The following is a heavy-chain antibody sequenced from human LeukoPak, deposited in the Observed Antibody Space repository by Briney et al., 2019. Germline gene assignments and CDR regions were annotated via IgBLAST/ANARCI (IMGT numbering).Heavy chain of an antibody. CDR1: GGSFSGYY. J-gene: IGHJ4*02. CDR3: ARYSSGCRY. V-gene: IGHV4-34*01. Sequence: SETLSLTCAVYGGSFSGYYWSWIRQPPGKGLEWIGEINHSGSTNYNPSLKSRVTISVDTSKNQFSLKLSSVTAADTAVYYCARYSSGCRYWGQGTLVTVSS. D-gene: IGHD6-19*01. CDR2: INHSGST.